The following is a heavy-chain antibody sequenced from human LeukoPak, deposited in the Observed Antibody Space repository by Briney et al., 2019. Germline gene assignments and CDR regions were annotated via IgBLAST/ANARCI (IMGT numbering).Heavy chain of an antibody. CDR2: IKQDGSEK. Sequence: GGSLRLSCAASGFTFSRYWMSWVRQAPGKGLEWVANIKQDGSEKNYVGSVKGRFTISRDNAKNSLYLQMNSLRAEDTAVYYCAREEGSSIYYRYFDYWGQGTLATVSS. CDR1: GFTFSRYW. D-gene: IGHD6-13*01. V-gene: IGHV3-7*04. J-gene: IGHJ4*02. CDR3: AREEGSSIYYRYFDY.